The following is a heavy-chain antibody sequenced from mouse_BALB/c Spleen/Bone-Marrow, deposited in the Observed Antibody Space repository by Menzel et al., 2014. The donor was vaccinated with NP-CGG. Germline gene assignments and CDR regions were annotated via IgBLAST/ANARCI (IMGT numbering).Heavy chain of an antibody. V-gene: IGHV1-15*01. CDR1: GYTFTDYE. Sequence: QVQLKQSGAELVRPGASVTLSCKASGYTFTDYEMHCLKQTPVHGLEWIGAIDPETGGTAYNQKFKGRATLTTDKSSSTAYMELRSLTSEDSAVYYCTRLDSSGYGAYWGQGTLVTVSA. J-gene: IGHJ3*01. CDR2: IDPETGGT. D-gene: IGHD3-2*01. CDR3: TRLDSSGYGAY.